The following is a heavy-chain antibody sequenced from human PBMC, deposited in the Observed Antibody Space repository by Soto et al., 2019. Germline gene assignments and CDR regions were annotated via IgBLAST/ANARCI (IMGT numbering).Heavy chain of an antibody. Sequence: GGSLRLSCAASGFTVSSNYMSWVRQAPGKGLEWVSVIYSGGSTYYADSVKGRFTISRDNSKNTLYLQMNSLRAEDTAVYYCARVGGITIFGVVEKYFDYWGQGNLVTVSS. V-gene: IGHV3-66*01. CDR3: ARVGGITIFGVVEKYFDY. CDR1: GFTVSSNY. J-gene: IGHJ4*02. CDR2: IYSGGST. D-gene: IGHD3-3*01.